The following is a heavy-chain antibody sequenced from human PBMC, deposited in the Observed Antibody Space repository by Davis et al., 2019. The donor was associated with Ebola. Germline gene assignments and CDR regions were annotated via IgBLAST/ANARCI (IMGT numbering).Heavy chain of an antibody. D-gene: IGHD3-22*01. Sequence: GGSLRLSCAASGFTFSSYWMSWVRQAPGKGLEWVANIKQDGSEKYYVDSVKGRFTISRDNAKNSLYLQMNSLRAEDTAVYYCAREEYYYDSSGYYCRAFDIWGQGTMVTVSS. CDR3: AREEYYYDSSGYYCRAFDI. J-gene: IGHJ3*02. V-gene: IGHV3-7*03. CDR1: GFTFSSYW. CDR2: IKQDGSEK.